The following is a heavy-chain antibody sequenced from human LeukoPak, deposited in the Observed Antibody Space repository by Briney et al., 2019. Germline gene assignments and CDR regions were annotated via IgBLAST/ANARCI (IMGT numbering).Heavy chain of an antibody. V-gene: IGHV3-30-3*01. CDR3: ARDLDYYDSSGYYWY. CDR1: GFTFSSYA. CDR2: ISYDGSNK. J-gene: IGHJ4*02. Sequence: GRSLRLSCAASGFTFSSYAMHWVRQAPGKGLEWVAVISYDGSNKYYADSVKGRFTISRDNSKNTLYLQMNSLRAEDTAVYYCARDLDYYDSSGYYWYWGQGTLVTVSS. D-gene: IGHD3-22*01.